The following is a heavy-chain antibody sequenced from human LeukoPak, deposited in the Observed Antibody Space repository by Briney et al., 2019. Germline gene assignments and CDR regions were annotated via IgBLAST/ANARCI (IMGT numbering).Heavy chain of an antibody. D-gene: IGHD5-12*01. CDR2: IYHSGST. CDR1: GGSISSSNW. Sequence: TLSLTCAVSGGSISSSNWWSWVRQPPGKGLEWIREIYHSGSTNYNPSLKSRVTISVDKSKNQFYLKLSSVTAADTAVYYCARGGYSGYDRGFDYWGQGTLVTVSS. J-gene: IGHJ4*02. V-gene: IGHV4-4*02. CDR3: ARGGYSGYDRGFDY.